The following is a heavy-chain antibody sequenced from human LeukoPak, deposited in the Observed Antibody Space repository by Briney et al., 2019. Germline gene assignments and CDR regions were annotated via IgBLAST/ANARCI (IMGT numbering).Heavy chain of an antibody. Sequence: GESLKISCKGSGYSFTTYWIGWVRQLPGKGLEWMGIIYPGDSETRYSPSFQGQVTISADKSITTAYLQWNSLKASDTAMYYCARLGHPHITIFGVVPRFFDYWGQGTLVTVSS. CDR1: GYSFTTYW. CDR2: IYPGDSET. D-gene: IGHD3-3*01. V-gene: IGHV5-51*01. J-gene: IGHJ4*02. CDR3: ARLGHPHITIFGVVPRFFDY.